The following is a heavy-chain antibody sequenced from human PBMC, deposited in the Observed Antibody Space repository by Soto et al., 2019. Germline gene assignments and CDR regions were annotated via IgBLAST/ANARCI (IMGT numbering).Heavy chain of an antibody. J-gene: IGHJ5*02. CDR1: GFSFSNYN. Sequence: GGSLRLSCAASGFSFSNYNMNWVRQAPGKGLEWVSYISPSSSIIYYADSVKGRFTVSRDNAKRSLFLQMTSLTAEDTAIYYCVRGGGGGLFDPWGQGTMVTVSS. D-gene: IGHD2-15*01. V-gene: IGHV3-48*04. CDR2: ISPSSSII. CDR3: VRGGGGGLFDP.